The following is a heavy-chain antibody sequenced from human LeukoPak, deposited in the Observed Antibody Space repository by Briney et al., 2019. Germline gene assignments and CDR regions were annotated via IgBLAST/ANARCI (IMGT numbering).Heavy chain of an antibody. CDR3: ARGSSTVTTKFDY. CDR1: GFTFSSYS. Sequence: GGSLRLSCAASGFTFSSYSMNWVRQAPGKGLEWVSYISSSSSTIYYADSVKGRFTISRDNAKNSLYLQMNSLRDEDTSVYYCARGSSTVTTKFDYWGQGTLVTVSS. D-gene: IGHD4-11*01. V-gene: IGHV3-48*02. J-gene: IGHJ4*02. CDR2: ISSSSSTI.